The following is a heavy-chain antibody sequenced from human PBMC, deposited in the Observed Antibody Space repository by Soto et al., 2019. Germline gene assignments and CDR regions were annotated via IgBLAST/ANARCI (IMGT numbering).Heavy chain of an antibody. V-gene: IGHV1-18*04. CDR1: GYTLTSYA. Sequence: WASVKVSCKASGYTLTSYAITWVRQAPGQGLEWMGWISGYNGNTNYAQKFQGRVTMTTDTSTSTAYMELRSLRSDDTAVFYCARGSRDYYDSSGYSYYWGQGTLVTVSS. CDR2: ISGYNGNT. J-gene: IGHJ4*02. D-gene: IGHD3-22*01. CDR3: ARGSRDYYDSSGYSYY.